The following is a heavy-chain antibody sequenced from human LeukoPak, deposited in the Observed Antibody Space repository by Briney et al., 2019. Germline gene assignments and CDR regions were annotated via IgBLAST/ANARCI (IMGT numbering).Heavy chain of an antibody. J-gene: IGHJ4*02. CDR2: ISYDGSNK. Sequence: PPGGSLRLSCAASGFTFSSYAMHWVRQAPGKGLEWVAVISYDGSNKYYADSVKGRFTISRDNSKNTPYLQMNSLRAEDTAVYYCAREGIVVRLRTFDYWGQGTLVTVSS. CDR1: GFTFSSYA. V-gene: IGHV3-30-3*01. D-gene: IGHD3-22*01. CDR3: AREGIVVRLRTFDY.